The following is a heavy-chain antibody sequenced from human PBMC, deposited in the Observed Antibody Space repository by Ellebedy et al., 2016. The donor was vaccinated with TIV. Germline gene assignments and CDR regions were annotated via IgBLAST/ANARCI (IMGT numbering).Heavy chain of an antibody. J-gene: IGHJ4*02. D-gene: IGHD6-19*01. V-gene: IGHV3-30*18. CDR3: AKSKYSGGWYSDY. CDR1: GFTFGSYG. Sequence: PGGSLRLSCPASGFTFGSYGLPWVRQAPGKGLEWVAVISFDGSKKYYADSVKGRCTISRDNSKNTLYLQMNSLRPEDTAVYYCAKSKYSGGWYSDYWGQGTLVTVSS. CDR2: ISFDGSKK.